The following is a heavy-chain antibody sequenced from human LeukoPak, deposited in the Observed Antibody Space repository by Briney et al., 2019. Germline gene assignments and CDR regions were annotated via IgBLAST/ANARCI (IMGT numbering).Heavy chain of an antibody. CDR2: ISGSGGST. CDR1: GFTFSSYA. V-gene: IGHV3-23*01. J-gene: IGHJ4*02. D-gene: IGHD3-10*01. Sequence: PGGSLRLSCAASGFTFSSYAMSWVRQAPGKGLEWVSAISGSGGSTYYADSVKGRFTISRDNSKNTLYLQMNSLRAEDTAVYYCARDAYYGSGSYFRAGYWGQGTLVTVSS. CDR3: ARDAYYGSGSYFRAGY.